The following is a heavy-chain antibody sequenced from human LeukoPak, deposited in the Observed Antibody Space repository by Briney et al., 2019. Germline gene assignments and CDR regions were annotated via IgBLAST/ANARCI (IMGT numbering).Heavy chain of an antibody. J-gene: IGHJ3*02. Sequence: ASVKVSCKASGGTFSSYAISWVRQAPGQGLEWMGRIIPILGIANYAQKFQGRVTITTDESTSTAYMELSSLRSEDTAVYYCARGRIAARPGGTRWAFDIWGQGTMVTVSS. CDR2: IIPILGIA. CDR1: GGTFSSYA. D-gene: IGHD6-6*01. CDR3: ARGRIAARPGGTRWAFDI. V-gene: IGHV1-69*04.